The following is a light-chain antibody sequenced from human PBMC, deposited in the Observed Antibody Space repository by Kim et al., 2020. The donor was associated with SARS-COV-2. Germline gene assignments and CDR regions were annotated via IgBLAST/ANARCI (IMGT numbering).Light chain of an antibody. J-gene: IGKJ1*01. V-gene: IGKV3-15*01. CDR2: GAS. CDR1: QSVSSN. Sequence: EIVLPQSPATLSVSPGERATLSCRASQSVSSNLAWYQQKPGQAPRLLIYGASTRATGIPARFSGSGSGTEFTLTISSLQSEDFAVYYCQQDNNWPPTFGQGTKVDIK. CDR3: QQDNNWPPT.